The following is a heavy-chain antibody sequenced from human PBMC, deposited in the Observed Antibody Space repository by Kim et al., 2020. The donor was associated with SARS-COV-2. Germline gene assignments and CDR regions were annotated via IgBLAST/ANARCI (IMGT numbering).Heavy chain of an antibody. D-gene: IGHD3-16*01. J-gene: IGHJ4*02. CDR1: GGSISSINW. Sequence: SETLSLTCAVSGGSISSINWWSWVRQPPGKGLEWIGEIYHSGSTNYNPSLKSRVTISVDKSKNQFSLKLSSVTAADTAVYYCARDLMEGGGASFDYWGQGTLVTVSS. CDR3: ARDLMEGGGASFDY. CDR2: IYHSGST. V-gene: IGHV4-4*02.